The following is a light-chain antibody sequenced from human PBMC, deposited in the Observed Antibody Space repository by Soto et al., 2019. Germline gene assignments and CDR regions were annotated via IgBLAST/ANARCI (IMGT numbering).Light chain of an antibody. CDR1: QDIRND. V-gene: IGKV1-6*02. CDR3: VQDYSYPWT. J-gene: IGKJ1*01. CDR2: AAS. Sequence: IQMTQSPSSLSASVGHRVTITCRASQDIRNDLGWYQHKPGRAPKVLIYAASNLQRGVPSRFSGAGSGTDFTLSISNLQPEDIATYYCVQDYSYPWTFGQGTKVDI.